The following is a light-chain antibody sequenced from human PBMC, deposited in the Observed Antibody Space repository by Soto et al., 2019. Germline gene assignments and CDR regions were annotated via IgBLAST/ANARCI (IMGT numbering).Light chain of an antibody. J-gene: IGKJ5*01. CDR1: QSISTSY. Sequence: EIVLTQSPGTLSLSPGERVTLSCRVSQSISTSYLAWYQQKPGQAPRLLIYGASTRATGVPARFSGSGSGTEFTLTISSLQSEDFEVYYCQQYNNWPITFGQGTRLEIK. CDR3: QQYNNWPIT. CDR2: GAS. V-gene: IGKV3-15*01.